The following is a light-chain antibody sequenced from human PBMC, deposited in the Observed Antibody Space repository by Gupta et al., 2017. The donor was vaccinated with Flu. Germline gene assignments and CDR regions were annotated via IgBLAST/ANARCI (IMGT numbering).Light chain of an antibody. V-gene: IGLV2-14*01. J-gene: IGLJ2*01. Sequence: QSDLTQLASVSGAPRLSITLSCTGTSSDVGGYNYVSWYQQHPGKAPKLMIYEVSNRPSGVSNRFSGSKAGNTASLTISGHQADDETDYYCSSYTSSSTLVFGGGTKLTVL. CDR1: SSDVGGYNY. CDR2: EVS. CDR3: SSYTSSSTLV.